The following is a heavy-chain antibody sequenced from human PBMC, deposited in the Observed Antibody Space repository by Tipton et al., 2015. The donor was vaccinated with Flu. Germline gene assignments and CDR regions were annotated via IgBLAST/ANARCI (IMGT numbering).Heavy chain of an antibody. Sequence: TLSLTCTVSGGSIGSYYWNWIRQSPGKGLEWIGYIYNNQYTKYNPSLKSRVTISVDTSKNQFSLKVFSVTAADTAVYYCARRDYSNYVSDPKNWFDPWGQGILVTVSS. CDR2: IYNNQYT. CDR1: GGSIGSYY. CDR3: ARRDYSNYVSDPKNWFDP. D-gene: IGHD4-11*01. V-gene: IGHV4-4*09. J-gene: IGHJ5*02.